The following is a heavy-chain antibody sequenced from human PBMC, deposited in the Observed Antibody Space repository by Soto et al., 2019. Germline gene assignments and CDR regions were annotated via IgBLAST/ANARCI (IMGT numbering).Heavy chain of an antibody. J-gene: IGHJ6*02. Sequence: ASVKVSCKASGYTFTSYYMHWVRQAPGQGLEWMGIINPSGGSTRYAQKFQGRVTMTTDTSTSTAYMELRSLRSDDTAVYYCARDRDYDFWSGPIIREDYGMDVWGQGTTVTVSS. CDR2: INPSGGST. V-gene: IGHV1-46*01. CDR3: ARDRDYDFWSGPIIREDYGMDV. D-gene: IGHD3-3*01. CDR1: GYTFTSYY.